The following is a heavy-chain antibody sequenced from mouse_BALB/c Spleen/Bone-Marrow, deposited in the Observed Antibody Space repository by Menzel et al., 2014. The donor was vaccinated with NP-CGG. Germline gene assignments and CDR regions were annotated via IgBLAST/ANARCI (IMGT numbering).Heavy chain of an antibody. CDR3: ARPITTGIQAWFAY. D-gene: IGHD2-4*01. Sequence: LQESGAELAKPGASVKMSCKASGYTFTSYWMHWVKQRPGQGLEWIGNINPSSGYTEYNQKFKDKATLTADKSSSTAYMQLSSLTSEDSAVYYCARPITTGIQAWFAYWGQGILVTVSA. CDR1: GYTFTSYW. V-gene: IGHV1-7*01. J-gene: IGHJ3*01. CDR2: INPSSGYT.